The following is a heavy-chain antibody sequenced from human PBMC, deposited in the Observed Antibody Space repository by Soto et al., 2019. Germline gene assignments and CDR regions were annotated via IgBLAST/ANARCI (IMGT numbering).Heavy chain of an antibody. CDR3: ARTFDYYGMDV. CDR2: ISAAGDP. J-gene: IGHJ6*02. CDR1: GFTFRNYD. V-gene: IGHV3-13*05. Sequence: PGGSLRLSCEASGFTFRNYDMHWVRQGTGKGLEWVSGISAAGDPDYADSVEGRFTISRENAQNSFSLKLTSVTAADTAVYYCARTFDYYGMDVWGQGTTVTVSS.